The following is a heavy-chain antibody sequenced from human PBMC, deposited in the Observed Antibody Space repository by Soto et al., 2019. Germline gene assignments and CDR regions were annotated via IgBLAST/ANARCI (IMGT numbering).Heavy chain of an antibody. J-gene: IGHJ4*02. V-gene: IGHV1-69*01. D-gene: IGHD6-19*01. CDR3: ARVGLGAYDY. CDR2: IIPTLGTP. CDR1: GGIFSNFA. Sequence: QVQLVQSGAEVKKPGASVKVSSKASGGIFSNFAFNWMRQAPGQGLEWMGGIIPTLGTPHYAQKFLGRVTITAEESTRTVYMVMSSLTVEDTAVYYCARVGLGAYDYWGQGTLFIVSS.